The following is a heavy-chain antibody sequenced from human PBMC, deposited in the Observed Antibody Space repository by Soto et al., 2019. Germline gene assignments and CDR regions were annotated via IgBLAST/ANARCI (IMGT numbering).Heavy chain of an antibody. D-gene: IGHD1-1*01. V-gene: IGHV6-1*01. Sequence: PPQTPSLPRCISRGSVSYKSAGWDWVQKTPTRGLEWLGRTYYRSKWYNNYALSVKSRVTVNPDTAKNQFSLQLNSVTPEDTAVYYCARGSWDDVTGHYYMDVWGKGTTVTVSS. J-gene: IGHJ6*03. CDR3: ARGSWDDVTGHYYMDV. CDR1: RGSVSYKSAG. CDR2: TYYRSKWYN.